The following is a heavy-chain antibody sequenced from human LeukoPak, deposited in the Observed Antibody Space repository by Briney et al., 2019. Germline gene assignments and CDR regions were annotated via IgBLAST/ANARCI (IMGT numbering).Heavy chain of an antibody. CDR1: GGSISSYY. D-gene: IGHD6-6*01. Sequence: SETLSLTCTVSGGSISSYYWSWIRQPAGKGLEWIGRTYTSGSTNYNPSLKSRVTMSVDTSKNQFSLKLSSVTAADTAVYYCARERRGYSSSFGNWFDPWGQGTLVTVSS. J-gene: IGHJ5*02. CDR3: ARERRGYSSSFGNWFDP. CDR2: TYTSGST. V-gene: IGHV4-4*07.